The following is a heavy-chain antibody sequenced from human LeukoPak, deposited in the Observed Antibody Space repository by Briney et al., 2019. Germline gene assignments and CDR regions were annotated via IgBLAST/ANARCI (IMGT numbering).Heavy chain of an antibody. CDR3: AKVSGMATQWGNFDY. CDR1: GFSFHDYA. V-gene: IGHV3-43*02. Sequence: PGGSLRLSCVASGFSFHDYAMHWVRQPPGKGLEWVSLINNNGGTTDYADSVKGRFTISRDNSKDSLYLQMNSLRTEDTAVYYCAKVSGMATQWGNFDYWGQGTLVTVSS. CDR2: INNNGGTT. D-gene: IGHD3-16*01. J-gene: IGHJ4*02.